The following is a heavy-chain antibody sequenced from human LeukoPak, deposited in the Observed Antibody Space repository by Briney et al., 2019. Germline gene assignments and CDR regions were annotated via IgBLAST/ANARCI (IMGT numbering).Heavy chain of an antibody. J-gene: IGHJ4*02. Sequence: ASVKVSCKASGYTFTGYYMHWVRQAPGQGLEWMGWINPNSGGTNYAQKFQGRVTMTRDTSISTAYVELSRLRSDDTAVYYCARDLYGSGSLIDYWGQGTLVTVSS. CDR1: GYTFTGYY. V-gene: IGHV1-2*02. CDR2: INPNSGGT. CDR3: ARDLYGSGSLIDY. D-gene: IGHD3-10*01.